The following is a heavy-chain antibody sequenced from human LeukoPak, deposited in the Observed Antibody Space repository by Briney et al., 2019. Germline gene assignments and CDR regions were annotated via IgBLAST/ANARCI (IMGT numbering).Heavy chain of an antibody. D-gene: IGHD5-24*01. CDR3: ASLPPLVGYNDYYYYGMDV. J-gene: IGHJ6*02. CDR2: IIPIFGTA. Sequence: SVKVSCKASGGTFSSYAISWVRQAPGQGLEGMGGIIPIFGTANYAQKFQGRVTITADESTSTAYMELSSLRSEDTAVYYCASLPPLVGYNDYYYYGMDVWGQGTTVTVSS. V-gene: IGHV1-69*13. CDR1: GGTFSSYA.